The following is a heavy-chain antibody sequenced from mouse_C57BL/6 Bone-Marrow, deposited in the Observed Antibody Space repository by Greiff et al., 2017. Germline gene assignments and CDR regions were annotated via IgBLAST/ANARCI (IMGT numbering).Heavy chain of an antibody. J-gene: IGHJ4*01. D-gene: IGHD5-1*01. CDR3: TRHGSTDHMDY. V-gene: IGHV1-5*01. CDR2: IYPGDSDT. Sequence: EVQLVESGTVLARPGASVKMSCKTSGYTFTSYWMHWVNQRPGQGLEWIGAIYPGDSDTSYNQKFKGKAKLTAVTSASTAYMELSSLTNEDSADYYWTRHGSTDHMDYWGQGTSVTVSS. CDR1: GYTFTSYW.